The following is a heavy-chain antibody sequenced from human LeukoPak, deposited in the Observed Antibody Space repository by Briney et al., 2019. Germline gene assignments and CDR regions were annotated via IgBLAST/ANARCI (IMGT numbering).Heavy chain of an antibody. V-gene: IGHV4-39*01. D-gene: IGHD5-18*01. Sequence: SQTLSLTCTVSGGSISSGGYYWSWIRQPPGRGLEWIGSIYYSGSTYYNPSLKSRVTISVDMSKNQFSLKLSSVTAADTAVYYCARRRIQLTFDPWGQGTLVTVSS. CDR1: GGSISSGGYY. CDR2: IYYSGST. J-gene: IGHJ5*02. CDR3: ARRRIQLTFDP.